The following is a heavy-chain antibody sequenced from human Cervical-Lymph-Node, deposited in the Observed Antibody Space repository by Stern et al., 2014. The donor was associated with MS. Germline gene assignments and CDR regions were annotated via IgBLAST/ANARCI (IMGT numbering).Heavy chain of an antibody. Sequence: EVQLVESGGGLIQPGGSLRLSCAVSGYSVSTNYMSWIRQAPGKGLEWVAVIYSGGSTYHADSVRGRFTISRDNARNTLSLQTDSLRAEDTAVYYCARDYYDSRGYSHWGQGTLVTVSS. CDR1: GYSVSTNY. CDR2: IYSGGST. D-gene: IGHD3-22*01. J-gene: IGHJ4*02. CDR3: ARDYYDSRGYSH. V-gene: IGHV3-53*01.